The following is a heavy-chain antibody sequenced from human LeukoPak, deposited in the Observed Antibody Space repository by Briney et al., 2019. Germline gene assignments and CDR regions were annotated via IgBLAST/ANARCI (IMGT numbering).Heavy chain of an antibody. CDR1: GGSLSSYY. V-gene: IGHV4-59*01. J-gene: IGHJ4*02. Sequence: SETLSLTCTVSGGSLSSYYSSWIRPPPGKGLEWVGYIYYSGSTNYNPSLKSRVTISVDTSKNQSALKLSSGTAADTAVYCCARWELLDYWGQGTLVTVSS. D-gene: IGHD2-15*01. CDR3: ARWELLDY. CDR2: IYYSGST.